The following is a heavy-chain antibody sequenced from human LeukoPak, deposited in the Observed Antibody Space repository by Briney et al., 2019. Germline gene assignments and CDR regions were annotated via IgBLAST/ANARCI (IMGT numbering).Heavy chain of an antibody. CDR3: ARDNDGAAAGSFDY. D-gene: IGHD6-13*01. CDR1: GFTFSFYS. J-gene: IGHJ4*02. Sequence: GGSLRLSCAASGFTFSFYSVNWVRQAPGKGLEWVSSISTDDGSYIYYADSVKGRFTISRDNAKNSLYLQMNSLRAEDTAVYYCARDNDGAAAGSFDYWGQGTLVTVSS. CDR2: ISTDDGSYI. V-gene: IGHV3-21*01.